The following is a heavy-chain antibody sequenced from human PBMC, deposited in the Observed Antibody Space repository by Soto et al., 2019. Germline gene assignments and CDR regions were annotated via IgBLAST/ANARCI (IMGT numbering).Heavy chain of an antibody. CDR2: IIPIFGTA. V-gene: IGHV1-69*06. CDR3: ARDKCSSTSCYRYYYGMDV. Sequence: SVKVSCKASGGTFSSYAISWVRQAPGQGLEWMGGIIPIFGTANYAQKFQGRVTITADKSTSTAYMELSSLRSEDTAVYYCARDKCSSTSCYRYYYGMDVWGQGALVTVSS. D-gene: IGHD2-2*01. CDR1: GGTFSSYA. J-gene: IGHJ6*02.